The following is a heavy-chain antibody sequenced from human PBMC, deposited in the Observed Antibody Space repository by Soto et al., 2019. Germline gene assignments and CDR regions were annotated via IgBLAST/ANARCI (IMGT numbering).Heavy chain of an antibody. Sequence: QVLLVQSGSEVKKPGSSVKVSCKASGGTLTSHSISWVRQAPGQGLEWMGRIIPILDVADYAQKFQGRITITADKSTSIVYMELSGLISEDTAVYYCARDWASGSGRSIDYWGQGTLVSVSS. CDR3: ARDWASGSGRSIDY. CDR2: IIPILDVA. J-gene: IGHJ4*02. CDR1: GGTLTSHS. V-gene: IGHV1-69*04. D-gene: IGHD3-10*01.